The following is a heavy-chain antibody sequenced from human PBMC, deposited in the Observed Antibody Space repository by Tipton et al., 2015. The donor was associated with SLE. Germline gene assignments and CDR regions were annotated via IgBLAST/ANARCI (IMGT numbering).Heavy chain of an antibody. J-gene: IGHJ3*01. CDR3: AKGDYDYIWGTYRRGEAFDA. V-gene: IGHV3-48*03. Sequence: SLRLSCAASGFTFSSYEMYWVRQAPGEGLEWVSYISSSGSTIYYADSVKGRFTISRDNAKNSLYLQMNSLRAEDTAVYYCAKGDYDYIWGTYRRGEAFDAWGQGTMVTVST. D-gene: IGHD3-16*02. CDR2: ISSSGSTI. CDR1: GFTFSSYE.